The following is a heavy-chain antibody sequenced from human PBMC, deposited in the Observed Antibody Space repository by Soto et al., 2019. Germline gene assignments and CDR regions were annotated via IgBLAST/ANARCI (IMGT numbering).Heavy chain of an antibody. D-gene: IGHD4-17*01. V-gene: IGHV3-21*01. CDR2: ISSSSSYI. CDR1: GFTFSSYS. J-gene: IGHJ6*03. CDR3: ARDQDYGDYYYYYMDV. Sequence: GGSLRLSCAASGFTFSSYSMNWVRQAPGKGLEWVSSISSSSSYIYYADSVKGRFTISRDNAKNSLYLQMNSLRAEDTAVYYCARDQDYGDYYYYYMDVWGKGTTVTVSS.